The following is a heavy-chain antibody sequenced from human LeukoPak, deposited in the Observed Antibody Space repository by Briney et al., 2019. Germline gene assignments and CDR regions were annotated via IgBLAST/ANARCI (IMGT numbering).Heavy chain of an antibody. CDR2: VNTVSSYI. D-gene: IGHD3-10*01. V-gene: IGHV3-21*01. CDR3: ARLRRNSDRSHFFYYYDH. CDR1: GFTFSDYS. Sequence: PGGSLRLSCAASGFTFSDYSMNWVRQAPGKGLEWVASVNTVSSYIYYADSMRGRFTISRDNAKNSLFLQMNSLRAEDTAVYYCARLRRNSDRSHFFYYYDHWGQGTLVTVSS. J-gene: IGHJ4*02.